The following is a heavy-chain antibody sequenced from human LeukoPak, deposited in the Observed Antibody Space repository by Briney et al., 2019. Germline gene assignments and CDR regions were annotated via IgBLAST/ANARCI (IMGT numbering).Heavy chain of an antibody. CDR1: GFTFSSYG. Sequence: PGGSLRLSCAASGFTFSSYGMHWVRQAPGKGPEWVAFIRYDGSNKYYADSVKGRFTISRDNSKNTLYLQMNSLRAEDTAVYYCAKAGGARLTGDPLDYWGQGTLVTVSS. CDR2: IRYDGSNK. J-gene: IGHJ4*02. D-gene: IGHD7-27*01. V-gene: IGHV3-30*02. CDR3: AKAGGARLTGDPLDY.